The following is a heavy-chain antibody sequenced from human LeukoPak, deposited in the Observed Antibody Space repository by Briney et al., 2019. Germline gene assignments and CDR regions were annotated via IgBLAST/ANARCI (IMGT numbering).Heavy chain of an antibody. CDR3: ARVLRKGPYGDGGYFYFFMDV. J-gene: IGHJ6*03. D-gene: IGHD4-17*01. Sequence: SETLSLTCAVYGGSFSGYYWGRIRQPPGKGLEWIGEINHSGSTNYNPSLKSRVTISVDTSKNQFSLKLNSVTPEDTAVYYCARVLRKGPYGDGGYFYFFMDVWGKGTTVTVSS. CDR2: INHSGST. V-gene: IGHV4-34*01. CDR1: GGSFSGYY.